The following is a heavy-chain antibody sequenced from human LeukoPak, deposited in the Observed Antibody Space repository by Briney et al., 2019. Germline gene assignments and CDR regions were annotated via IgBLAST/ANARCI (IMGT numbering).Heavy chain of an antibody. Sequence: GGSLRLSCAPSGFTFSSYEINWVRDAPGKGLEWGSYISSSGITIYYADSVKGRFTISRDNAKNSHYLQMNSLRAEDKAVYYCAEVGITMIGGVWGKGTTVTISS. D-gene: IGHD3-10*02. J-gene: IGHJ6*04. CDR1: GFTFSSYE. CDR2: ISSSGITI. V-gene: IGHV3-48*03. CDR3: AEVGITMIGGV.